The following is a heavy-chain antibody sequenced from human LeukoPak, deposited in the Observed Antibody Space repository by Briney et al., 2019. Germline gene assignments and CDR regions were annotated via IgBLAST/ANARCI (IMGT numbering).Heavy chain of an antibody. CDR3: ARGRNWNYELTLDY. J-gene: IGHJ4*02. V-gene: IGHV1-69*13. D-gene: IGHD1-7*01. CDR2: IIPIFGTA. CDR1: GGTFSSYA. Sequence: ASVKVSCKASGGTFSSYAISWARQAPGQGLEWMGGIIPIFGTANYAQKFQGRVTITADESTSTAYMELSSLRSEDTAVYYCARGRNWNYELTLDYWGQGTLVTVSS.